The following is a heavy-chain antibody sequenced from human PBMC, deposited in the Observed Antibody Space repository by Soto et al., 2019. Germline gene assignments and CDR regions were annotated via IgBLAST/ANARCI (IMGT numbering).Heavy chain of an antibody. J-gene: IGHJ5*02. D-gene: IGHD2-15*01. CDR3: ARSGCSGGSCYSDWFDP. Sequence: ASVKVSCKASGYTFTGYYMHWVRQAPGQGLEWMGWINPNSGGTNYAQKLQGRVTMTRDTSISTAYMELSRLRSDDTAVYYWARSGCSGGSCYSDWFDPWGQGTLVTVSS. V-gene: IGHV1-2*02. CDR1: GYTFTGYY. CDR2: INPNSGGT.